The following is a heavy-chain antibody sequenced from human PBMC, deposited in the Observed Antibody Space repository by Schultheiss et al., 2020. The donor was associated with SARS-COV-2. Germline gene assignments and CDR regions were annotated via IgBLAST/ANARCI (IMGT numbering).Heavy chain of an antibody. CDR1: GFRFSDFH. J-gene: IGHJ6*02. V-gene: IGHV3-53*01. D-gene: IGHD3-16*02. Sequence: GGSLRLSCAASGFRFSDFHMTWIRRAPGKGLEWVSVIYSGGSTYYADSVKGRFTISRDNSKNTLYLQMNSLRAEDTAVYYCARTVIRSFMRGVIVNYYYYGMDVWGQGTTVTVSS. CDR2: IYSGGST. CDR3: ARTVIRSFMRGVIVNYYYYGMDV.